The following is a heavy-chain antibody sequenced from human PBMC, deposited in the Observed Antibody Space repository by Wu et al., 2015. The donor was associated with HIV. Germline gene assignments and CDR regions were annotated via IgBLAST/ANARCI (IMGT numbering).Heavy chain of an antibody. CDR3: ARDMALRYSDYYYGMDV. CDR2: IIPVYGAT. CDR1: GGTFSSFA. Sequence: QVQLVQSGAEVKKPGSSVKVSCKASGGTFSSFAFSWVRQAPGQGLEWMGGIIPVYGATNYVQKFQGRVTITTDESTSTVYMELSSLRSEDTAVYYCARDMALRYSDYYYGMDVWGQGTTSPSP. D-gene: IGHD3-9*01. V-gene: IGHV1-69*05. J-gene: IGHJ6*02.